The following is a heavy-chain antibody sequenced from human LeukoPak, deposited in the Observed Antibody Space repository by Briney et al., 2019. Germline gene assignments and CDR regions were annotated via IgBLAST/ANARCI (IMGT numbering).Heavy chain of an antibody. V-gene: IGHV3-11*01. CDR1: GFTFSDYY. CDR3: ARVEAKYGSGSYGTWFDY. D-gene: IGHD3-10*01. CDR2: SSSSGSTI. J-gene: IGHJ4*02. Sequence: PGGSLRLSCAASGFTFSDYYMSWIRQAPGKGLEWVSYSSSSGSTIYYADSVKGRFTISRDNAKNSLYLQMNSLRAEDTAVYYCARVEAKYGSGSYGTWFDYWGQGTLVTVSS.